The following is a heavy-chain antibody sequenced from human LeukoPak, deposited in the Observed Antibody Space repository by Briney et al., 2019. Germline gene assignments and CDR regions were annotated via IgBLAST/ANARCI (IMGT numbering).Heavy chain of an antibody. Sequence: GGSLRLSCAASGFTFSSYSMSWVRQAPGKGLEWVSSISSSSYIYYADSVKGRFTISRDNAKNSLYLQMNSLRAEDTAVYYCARNALVYKTDYWGQGTLVTVSS. CDR3: ARNALVYKTDY. J-gene: IGHJ4*02. CDR2: ISSSSYI. CDR1: GFTFSSYS. V-gene: IGHV3-21*01. D-gene: IGHD6-6*01.